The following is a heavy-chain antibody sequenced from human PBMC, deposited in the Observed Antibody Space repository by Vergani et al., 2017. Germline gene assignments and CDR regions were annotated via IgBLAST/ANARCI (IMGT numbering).Heavy chain of an antibody. CDR1: GFTFSSYW. CDR2: IKQDGSEK. J-gene: IGHJ4*02. Sequence: VQLVESGGGVVQPGRSLRLSCAASGFTFSSYWMSWVRQAPGKGLEWVANIKQDGSEKYYVDSVKGRFTISRDNAKNSLYLQMNSLRTEDTALYYCAKDIGDSSGYGDYWGQGTLVTVSS. V-gene: IGHV3-7*03. D-gene: IGHD3-22*01. CDR3: AKDIGDSSGYGDY.